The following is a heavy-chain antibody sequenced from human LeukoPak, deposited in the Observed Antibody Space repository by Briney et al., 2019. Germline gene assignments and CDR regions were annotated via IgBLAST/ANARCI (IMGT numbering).Heavy chain of an antibody. D-gene: IGHD2-15*01. CDR1: GFTFSTFA. V-gene: IGHV3-23*01. CDR2: IVASGGGT. Sequence: GGSLRLSCAASGFTFSTFAMSWVRQAPGKGLEWVSGIVASGGGTNYADSVKGRLTISRDNSKNTLYLQMNSLRAEDTAVYFCARVYCNGGPCRYNFDFWGQGTLVTVSS. J-gene: IGHJ4*02. CDR3: ARVYCNGGPCRYNFDF.